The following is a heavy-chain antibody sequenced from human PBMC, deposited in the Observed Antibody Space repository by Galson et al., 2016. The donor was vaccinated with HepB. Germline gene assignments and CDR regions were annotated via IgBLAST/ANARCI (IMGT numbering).Heavy chain of an antibody. CDR3: VRGEEVLYFSLDHGMDV. V-gene: IGHV3-30*04. CDR2: IPYDGSNE. CDR1: GFSFNSYA. J-gene: IGHJ6*02. Sequence: SLRLSCAASGFSFNSYAMHRVRQAAVQGLEWVAGIPYDGSNEFYEDSVKGRFTISRDNYKNTLYLQMNSLRAEETAVYYCVRGEEVLYFSLDHGMDVWGQGTTVTVSS. D-gene: IGHD2/OR15-2a*01.